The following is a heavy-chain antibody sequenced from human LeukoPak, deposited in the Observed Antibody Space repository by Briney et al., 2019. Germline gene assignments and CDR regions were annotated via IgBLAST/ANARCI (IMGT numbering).Heavy chain of an antibody. CDR1: GVTFSSYW. CDR2: INSDGSST. D-gene: IGHD5-12*01. CDR3: ARDPRVATIPYYYYYMDV. V-gene: IGHV3-74*01. J-gene: IGHJ6*03. Sequence: GGSLRLSCAASGVTFSSYWMHWVRQAPGKGLVWVSRINSDGSSTSYADSVKGRFTISRDNAKNTLYLQMNSLRAEDTAVYYCARDPRVATIPYYYYYMDVWGKGTTVTVSS.